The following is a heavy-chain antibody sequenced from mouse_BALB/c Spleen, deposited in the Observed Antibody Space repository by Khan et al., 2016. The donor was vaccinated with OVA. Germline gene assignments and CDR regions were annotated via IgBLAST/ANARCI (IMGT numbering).Heavy chain of an antibody. CDR1: GYAFSNYW. CDR3: ARSGYDYFAY. V-gene: IGHV1-80*01. J-gene: IGHJ3*01. CDR2: IYPGDGDT. D-gene: IGHD2-14*01. Sequence: QVQLQQSGAELVRPGSSVKISCKASGYAFSNYWMNWVKQRPGQGLEWIGQIYPGDGDTSFNGKFRGKATLTADKSSSTAYTQLSSLTSEDSAVYFCARSGYDYFAYWGQGTLVTVSA.